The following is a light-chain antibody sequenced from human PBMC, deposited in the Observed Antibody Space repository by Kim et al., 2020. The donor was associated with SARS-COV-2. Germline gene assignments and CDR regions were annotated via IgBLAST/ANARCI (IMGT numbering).Light chain of an antibody. Sequence: GKTPPLPCAGDNIESKSVPWYQPKPGPAPLLVISYVINRPSGIPERFSGSNSGNTATLPIPRVEAGDEADYYCQVWDINTDHPVIFGGGTQLTVL. V-gene: IGLV3-21*04. CDR3: QVWDINTDHPVI. J-gene: IGLJ2*01. CDR2: YVI. CDR1: NIESKS.